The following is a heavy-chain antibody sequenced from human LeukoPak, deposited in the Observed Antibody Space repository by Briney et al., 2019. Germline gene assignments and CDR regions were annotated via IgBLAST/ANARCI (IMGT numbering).Heavy chain of an antibody. Sequence: SQTLSLTCAISGDSVSSNSAAWNWIRQSPSRGLEWLGRTYYRSKWYNDYAVSVKSRITINPDTSKNQFSLQLNSVTPEDTAVYYCARDNIVVVPAANWFDPWGQGTLVTVSS. V-gene: IGHV6-1*01. CDR2: TYYRSKWYN. CDR3: ARDNIVVVPAANWFDP. J-gene: IGHJ5*02. D-gene: IGHD2-2*01. CDR1: GDSVSSNSAA.